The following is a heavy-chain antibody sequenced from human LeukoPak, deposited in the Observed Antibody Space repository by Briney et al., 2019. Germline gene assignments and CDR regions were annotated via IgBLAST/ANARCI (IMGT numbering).Heavy chain of an antibody. CDR2: IWFDGSNK. CDR3: ARPDYDSSGYADY. D-gene: IGHD3-22*01. V-gene: IGHV3-33*01. CDR1: GSTFSSYG. J-gene: IGHJ4*02. Sequence: GGSLRLSCAASGSTFSSYGMHWVRQAPGKGLEWVAVIWFDGSNKYYADSVKGRFTISRDNSKNTLYLQMNSLRAEDTAVYYCARPDYDSSGYADYWGQGTLVTVSS.